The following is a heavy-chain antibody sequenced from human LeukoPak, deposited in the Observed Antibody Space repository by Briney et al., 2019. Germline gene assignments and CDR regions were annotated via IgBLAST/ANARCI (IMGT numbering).Heavy chain of an antibody. CDR2: INHSGST. CDR3: ARGAPGRY. CDR1: GGSFSGYY. J-gene: IGHJ4*02. V-gene: IGHV4-34*01. Sequence: SETLSLTCAVYGGSFSGYYWSWIRQPPGKGLEWIGEINHSGSTNHNPSLKSRVTISVDTSKNQFSLKLSSVTAADTAAYYCARGAPGRYWGQGTLVTVSS.